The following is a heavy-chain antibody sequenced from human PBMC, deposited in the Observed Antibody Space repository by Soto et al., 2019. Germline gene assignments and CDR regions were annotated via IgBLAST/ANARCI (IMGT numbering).Heavy chain of an antibody. CDR1: GGFISDYS. Sequence: QVQLQESGPGLVKPSETLSLTCIVSGGFISDYSWSWIRQTPGKGLEWIGYIYYSGSTNYNPSLKSRVTISIDTSKNQFSLTLSSVTAADTAVYYCAGAPYQPLPLFWGQGALVTVSS. CDR2: IYYSGST. D-gene: IGHD2-2*01. V-gene: IGHV4-59*01. J-gene: IGHJ4*02. CDR3: AGAPYQPLPLF.